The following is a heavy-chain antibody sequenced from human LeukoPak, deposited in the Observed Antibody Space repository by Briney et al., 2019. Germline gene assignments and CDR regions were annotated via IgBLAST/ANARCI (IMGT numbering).Heavy chain of an antibody. CDR2: IYHSGST. CDR1: GYSISSGYY. D-gene: IGHD6-6*01. Sequence: SETLSLTCAVSGYSISSGYYWGWIRPPPGKGLEWIGSIYHSGSTYYNPSLKSRVTISVDTSKNQFSLKLSSVTAADTAVYYCAVIAARRGDYWGQGTLVTVSS. CDR3: AVIAARRGDY. J-gene: IGHJ4*02. V-gene: IGHV4-38-2*01.